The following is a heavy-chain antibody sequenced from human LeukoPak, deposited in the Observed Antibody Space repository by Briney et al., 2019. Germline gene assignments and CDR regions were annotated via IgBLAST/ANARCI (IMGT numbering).Heavy chain of an antibody. J-gene: IGHJ4*02. V-gene: IGHV4-4*02. CDR3: ARDPVGALRYFDY. CDR2: IYHSGST. Sequence: SGTLSLTCAVSGGSISSSNWWSWVRQPPGKGLEWIGEIYHSGSTNYNPSLKSRVTISVDKSKNQFSLKLSSVTAADTAEYYCARDPVGALRYFDYWGQGTLVTVSS. D-gene: IGHD1-26*01. CDR1: GGSISSSNW.